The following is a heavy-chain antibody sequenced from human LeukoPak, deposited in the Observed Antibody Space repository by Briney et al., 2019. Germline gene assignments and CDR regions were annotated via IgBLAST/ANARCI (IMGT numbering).Heavy chain of an antibody. CDR3: AICSSTSCYWFDP. V-gene: IGHV1-69*13. CDR2: IIPIFGTA. D-gene: IGHD2-2*01. Sequence: ASVKVSCKASGGTFNSYAINWVRQAPGQGLEWMGGIIPIFGTANYAQKFQGRVTITADESTSTAYMELSSLRSEDTAVYYCAICSSTSCYWFDPWGQGTLVTVSS. CDR1: GGTFNSYA. J-gene: IGHJ5*02.